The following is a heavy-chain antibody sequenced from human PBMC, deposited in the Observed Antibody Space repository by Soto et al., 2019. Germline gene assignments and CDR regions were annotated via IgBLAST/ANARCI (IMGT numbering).Heavy chain of an antibody. CDR3: ARDTSGSYYYYGMDV. V-gene: IGHV4-61*01. CDR1: GGSVSRSRYY. D-gene: IGHD3-10*01. J-gene: IGHJ6*02. CDR2: IYYSGST. Sequence: SETLSLTCTVSGGSVSRSRYYWNWIRQPPGKGLEWIGYIYYSGSTSYNPSLKSRVTISVDTSKNQFSLKVSSVTAADTAVYYCARDTSGSYYYYGMDVWGQGTTVTVSS.